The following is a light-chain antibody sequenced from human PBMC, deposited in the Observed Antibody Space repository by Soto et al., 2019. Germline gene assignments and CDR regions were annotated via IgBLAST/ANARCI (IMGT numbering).Light chain of an antibody. V-gene: IGLV2-23*01. CDR3: CSYAATSSVV. J-gene: IGLJ2*01. Sequence: QSALTQPASVSGSPGQSITISCTGTSSDVGSYNLVSWYQQHPGRAPKLMIYEDTKRPSGISTRFSGSKSGNTASLTISGLQADDEADYYCCSYAATSSVVFGGGTKLTVL. CDR2: EDT. CDR1: SSDVGSYNL.